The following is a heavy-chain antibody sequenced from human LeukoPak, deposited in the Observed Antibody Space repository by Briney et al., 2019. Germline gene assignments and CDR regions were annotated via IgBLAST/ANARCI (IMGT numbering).Heavy chain of an antibody. J-gene: IGHJ4*02. D-gene: IGHD2-21*02. CDR1: GGSFSGYY. CDR3: ARGRTAKHFDY. V-gene: IGHV4-34*01. CDR2: INHSGST. Sequence: SSETLSLTCAVYGGSFSGYYWSWIRQPPGKGLEWIGEINHSGSTNYNPSLKSRVTISVDASKNQFSLKLSSVTAADTAVYYCARGRTAKHFDYWGQGTLVTVSS.